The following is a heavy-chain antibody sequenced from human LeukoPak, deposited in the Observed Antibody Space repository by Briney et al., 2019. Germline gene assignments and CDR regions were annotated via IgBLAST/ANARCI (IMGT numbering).Heavy chain of an antibody. D-gene: IGHD3-10*01. V-gene: IGHV3-20*01. J-gene: IGHJ4*02. CDR3: ARGYYLDCFHY. Sequence: AGGSLRLSCAASGFTFDDYGMSWVRQAPGKGLEWVSGINWNGGSTGYADSVKGRFTISRDNAKNSLYLQMNSPKAEDTALYHCARGYYLDCFHYWGQGTLVTVSS. CDR1: GFTFDDYG. CDR2: INWNGGST.